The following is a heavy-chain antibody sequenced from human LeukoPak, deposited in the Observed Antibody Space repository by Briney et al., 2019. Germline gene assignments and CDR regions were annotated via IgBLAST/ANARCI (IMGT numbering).Heavy chain of an antibody. D-gene: IGHD1-20*01. J-gene: IGHJ4*02. CDR1: GFTFSNYW. CDR2: INSDGSTI. V-gene: IGHV3-74*01. CDR3: ARVTVSSSEVIFDY. Sequence: GGSLRLSCAASGFTFSNYWMHWVRQAPGKGLVWVSRINSDGSTITYADSVKGRFTISRDNAKNTLYLQMNSLRAEDTAVYCCARVTVSSSEVIFDYWGQGSLVTVSS.